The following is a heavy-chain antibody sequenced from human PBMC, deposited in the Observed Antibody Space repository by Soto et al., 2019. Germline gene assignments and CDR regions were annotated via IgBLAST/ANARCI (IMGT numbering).Heavy chain of an antibody. D-gene: IGHD1-26*01. V-gene: IGHV2-26*01. CDR1: GFSLSNARMG. J-gene: IGHJ4*02. CDR3: ARHGRGVGARPLDY. CDR2: IFSNDEK. Sequence: QVTLKESGPVLVKPTETLTLTCAVSGFSLSNARMGVSWIRQPPGKALKWLAHIFSNDEKSYSTSLKSRLTISKDTSKSQVVLTMTSMDPVDTATYYCARHGRGVGARPLDYWGQGTLVTVSS.